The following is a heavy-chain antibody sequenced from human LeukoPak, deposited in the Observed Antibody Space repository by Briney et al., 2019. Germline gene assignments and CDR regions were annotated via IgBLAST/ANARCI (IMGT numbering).Heavy chain of an antibody. CDR1: GFTFSSYT. D-gene: IGHD2-2*01. Sequence: PGGSLRLSCGESGFTFSSYTMNWVRQAPGKGLEWVACISSDAGSTYYADSVKGRFTISRDNSKNTVYFEMDRLRTEDTVVYHCERMPSTDIYYLYYMDVWGKGSTVTVSS. CDR3: ERMPSTDIYYLYYMDV. J-gene: IGHJ6*03. V-gene: IGHV3-23*01. CDR2: ISSDAGST.